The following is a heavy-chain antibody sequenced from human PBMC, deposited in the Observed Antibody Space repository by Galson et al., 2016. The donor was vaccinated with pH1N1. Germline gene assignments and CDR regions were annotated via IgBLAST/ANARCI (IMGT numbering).Heavy chain of an antibody. J-gene: IGHJ1*01. CDR2: FIPMIDLT. CDR3: ARVRSHSAMSGTFRF. Sequence: SVKVSCKVSGGTFVSYSINWVRQAPGQGLEWMGRFIPMIDLTTYAPRFQGRVSITADKSTGTVYMELSSLRSDDTAIYYCARVRSHSAMSGTFRFWGQGTLVTVSS. D-gene: IGHD3-10*01. CDR1: GGTFVSYS. V-gene: IGHV1-69*02.